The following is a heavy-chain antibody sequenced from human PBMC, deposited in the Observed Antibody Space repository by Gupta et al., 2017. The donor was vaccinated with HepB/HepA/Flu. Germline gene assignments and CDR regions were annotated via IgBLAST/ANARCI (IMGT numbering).Heavy chain of an antibody. V-gene: IGHV5-51*01. CDR1: GYSFTSYW. D-gene: IGHD4-4*01. J-gene: IGHJ6*03. CDR3: ARHGPLTGRDYYYYYMDV. CDR2: IYPGDSDT. Sequence: EVQLVQSGAEVKKPGESLKISCKGSGYSFTSYWIGWVRQMPGKGLEWMGIIYPGDSDTRYSPSFQGQVTISADKSISTAYLQWSSLKASDTAMYYCARHGPLTGRDYYYYYMDVWGKGTTVTVSS.